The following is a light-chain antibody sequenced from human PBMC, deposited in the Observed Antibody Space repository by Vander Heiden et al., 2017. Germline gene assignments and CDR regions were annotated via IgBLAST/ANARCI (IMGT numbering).Light chain of an antibody. CDR1: STDIGNYNY. J-gene: IGLJ2*01. CDR2: DVT. Sequence: QSALTHPRSVSASPGLSVTLSSTGTSTDIGNYNYVSWYQQHPGKLPRLLIYDVTERASGVPNRFSGSKSGNTASLTIFGLQAEDEADYYCCSCADSVIFGGGTELTVL. CDR3: CSCADSVI. V-gene: IGLV2-11*01.